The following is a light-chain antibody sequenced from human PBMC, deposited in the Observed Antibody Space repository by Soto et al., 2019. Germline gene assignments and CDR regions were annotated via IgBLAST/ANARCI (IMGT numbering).Light chain of an antibody. J-gene: IGKJ1*01. CDR1: QSVSSK. CDR2: GAS. CDR3: QHYNDWPPTWT. Sequence: EIVMTQSPATLSVSPGERATLSCRASQSVSSKLAWYQQKPGQAPRVLIYGASTRATGIPARFSGSGSGTEFTLTISSLQSEDFAVYYCQHYNDWPPTWTFGHGTRVEIK. V-gene: IGKV3-15*01.